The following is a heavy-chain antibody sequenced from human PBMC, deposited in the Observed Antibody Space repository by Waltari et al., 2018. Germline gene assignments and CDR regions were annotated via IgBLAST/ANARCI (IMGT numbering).Heavy chain of an antibody. J-gene: IGHJ4*02. CDR1: GFTFDDYA. CDR2: ISWNSGSI. V-gene: IGHV3-9*01. D-gene: IGHD6-19*01. Sequence: EVQLVESGGGLVQPGRSLRLSCAASGFTFDDYAMHGVRQAPGKGLEWVSGISWNSGSIGDADAVKGRITISRDNAKNSLYLQMNSLRAEDTALYYCAKDITMAVAGIDYWGQGTLVTVSS. CDR3: AKDITMAVAGIDY.